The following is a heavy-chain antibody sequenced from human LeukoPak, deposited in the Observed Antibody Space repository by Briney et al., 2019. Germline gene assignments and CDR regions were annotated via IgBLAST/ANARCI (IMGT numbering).Heavy chain of an antibody. Sequence: ASVKVSCKASGYTFTSYDINWVRRATGQGLEWMGWMNPNSGNTGYAQKFQGRVTMIRNTSISTAYMELSSLRSEDTAVYYCARGMRWLQYNWFDPWGQGTLVTVSS. CDR2: MNPNSGNT. D-gene: IGHD5-24*01. CDR3: ARGMRWLQYNWFDP. V-gene: IGHV1-8*01. CDR1: GYTFTSYD. J-gene: IGHJ5*02.